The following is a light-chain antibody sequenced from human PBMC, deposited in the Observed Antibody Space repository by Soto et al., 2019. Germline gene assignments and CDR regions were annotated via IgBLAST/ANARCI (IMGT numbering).Light chain of an antibody. CDR1: QGSSTY. Sequence: DIPMTQSPASLSASVGDRVTITCRASQGSSTYLSWYQQKPGKVPKLLIYAASTLQSGVPARFSGSGSGTDVTLTISSLQPEDVATYYCQKYNSAPLSFGGGTKVEIK. V-gene: IGKV1-27*01. J-gene: IGKJ4*01. CDR2: AAS. CDR3: QKYNSAPLS.